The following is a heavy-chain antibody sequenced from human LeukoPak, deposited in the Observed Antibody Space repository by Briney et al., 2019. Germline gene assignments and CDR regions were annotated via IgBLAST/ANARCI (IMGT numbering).Heavy chain of an antibody. CDR1: GGTFSSYA. CDR3: ARDQVNELRYFDWLLPGD. J-gene: IGHJ4*02. Sequence: SVKVSCKASGGTFSSYAISWVRQAPGQGLEWMGGIVPIFGTANYAQKFQGRVTITTDESTSTAYMELSSLRSEDTAVYYCARDQVNELRYFDWLLPGDWGQGTLVTVSS. D-gene: IGHD3-9*01. CDR2: IVPIFGTA. V-gene: IGHV1-69*05.